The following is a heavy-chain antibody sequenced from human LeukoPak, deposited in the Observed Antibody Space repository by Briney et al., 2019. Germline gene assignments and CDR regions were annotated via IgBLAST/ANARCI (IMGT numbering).Heavy chain of an antibody. CDR1: GYTFTSYG. V-gene: IGHV1-18*01. D-gene: IGHD3-10*01. J-gene: IGHJ5*02. CDR3: ARDRSGYYGSGSNTNWFDP. Sequence: GASVKVSCKASGYTFTSYGISWVRQAPGQGLEWMGWISAYNGNTNYAQKLQGRVTMTTDTSASTAYMELRSLRSDDTAVYYCARDRSGYYGSGSNTNWFDPWGQGTLVTVSS. CDR2: ISAYNGNT.